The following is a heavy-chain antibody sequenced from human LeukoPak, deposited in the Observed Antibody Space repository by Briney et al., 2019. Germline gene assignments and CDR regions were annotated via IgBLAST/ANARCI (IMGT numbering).Heavy chain of an antibody. J-gene: IGHJ4*02. Sequence: SETLSLTCSVSGDSISLSFYYWGWIRQPPGKALEWIGSVYYSGTTSYNPSLKSRVTISVDMSKNHFSLRLRSVTAADTAVYYCARATDFDYWGQGTLVTVSS. CDR2: VYYSGTT. CDR3: ARATDFDY. V-gene: IGHV4-39*07. D-gene: IGHD5-12*01. CDR1: GDSISLSFYY.